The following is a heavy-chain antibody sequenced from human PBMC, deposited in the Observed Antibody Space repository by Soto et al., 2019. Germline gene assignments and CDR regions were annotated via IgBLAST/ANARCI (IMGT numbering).Heavy chain of an antibody. V-gene: IGHV3-30*03. Sequence: QVRFVESGGGAVQPGRSLRLSCEAAGFIFKNYGINWVRQSQGTGLDWVAFISYDGGDEHYADSVKGSFTIYIDNSENTVYLQMNSLTGDDTTFYYCATARHVWSSTAPDYWGPGTMVTVAS. CDR2: ISYDGGDE. D-gene: IGHD3-3*02. J-gene: IGHJ4*02. CDR3: ATARHVWSSTAPDY. CDR1: GFIFKNYG.